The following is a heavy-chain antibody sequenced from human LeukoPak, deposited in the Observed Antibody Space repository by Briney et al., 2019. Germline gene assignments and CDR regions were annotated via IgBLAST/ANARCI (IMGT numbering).Heavy chain of an antibody. CDR1: GFTFSSYG. Sequence: GGSLRLSCAASGFTFSSYGMHWVRQAPGKGLEWVAFIRYDGSNKYYADSVKGQFTISRDNSKNTLYLQMNSLRAEDTAVYYCVKASASRVMVSGIFDYWGQGTLVTVSS. CDR2: IRYDGSNK. J-gene: IGHJ4*02. CDR3: VKASASRVMVSGIFDY. V-gene: IGHV3-30*02. D-gene: IGHD2-21*01.